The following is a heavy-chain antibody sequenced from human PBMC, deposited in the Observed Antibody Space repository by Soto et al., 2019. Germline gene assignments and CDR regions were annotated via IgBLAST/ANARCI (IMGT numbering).Heavy chain of an antibody. J-gene: IGHJ4*02. CDR3: ARAVAVPADFDY. V-gene: IGHV1-3*01. CDR2: INAGNGNT. CDR1: GYTFTSYA. D-gene: IGHD6-19*01. Sequence: VASVKVSCKASGYTFTSYAMHWVRQAPGQRLEWMGWINAGNGNTKYSQKFQGRVTITRDTSASTAYMELSSLRSEDTAVYYCARAVAVPADFDYWGPGTLVTVSS.